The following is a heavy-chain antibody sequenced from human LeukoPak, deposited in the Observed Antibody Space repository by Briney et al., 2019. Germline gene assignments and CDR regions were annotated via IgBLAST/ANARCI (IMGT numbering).Heavy chain of an antibody. V-gene: IGHV3-23*01. Sequence: GGSLRLSCAASGFTFSSYAMSWVRQAPGKGLEWVSAISGSGGSTYYADSVKGRFTISRDNSKNTLYLQMNSLRAEDTAVYYCAKAVEYDILTGYYPLIDYYYGMDVWGQGTTVTVSS. J-gene: IGHJ6*02. D-gene: IGHD3-9*01. CDR2: ISGSGGST. CDR1: GFTFSSYA. CDR3: AKAVEYDILTGYYPLIDYYYGMDV.